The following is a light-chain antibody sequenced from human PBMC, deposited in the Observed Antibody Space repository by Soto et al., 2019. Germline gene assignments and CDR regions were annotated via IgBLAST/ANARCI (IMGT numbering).Light chain of an antibody. V-gene: IGKV1-39*01. J-gene: IGKJ5*01. CDR2: STS. CDR1: HEISTY. Sequence: DIQMTQSPSSVSASVGARVTITCRASHEISTYLNWYQQKPGKAPRLLIYSTSNLQSGVPSRFSGNESGSVFTLTISSLQPEDFATYHCQQGYNTPYTVGQGTRLEIK. CDR3: QQGYNTPYT.